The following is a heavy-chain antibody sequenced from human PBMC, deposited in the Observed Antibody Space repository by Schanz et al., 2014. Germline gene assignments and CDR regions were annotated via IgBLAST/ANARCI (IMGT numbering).Heavy chain of an antibody. J-gene: IGHJ4*02. CDR1: GFTVNNYA. Sequence: EVQLLESGGGLVQPGGSLRLSCTVSGFTVNNYAMNWVRQAPGRGLEWVSGITRQGTTYYADFVKGRFSISRDLSSNTLYLQMNGLRAEDTAVFYCARDGAELYYFDDWGQGTLVTVSS. CDR2: ITRQGTT. V-gene: IGHV3-23*01. D-gene: IGHD1-1*01. CDR3: ARDGAELYYFDD.